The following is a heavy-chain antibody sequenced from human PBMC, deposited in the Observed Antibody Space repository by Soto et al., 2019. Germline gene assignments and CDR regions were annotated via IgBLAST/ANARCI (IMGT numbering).Heavy chain of an antibody. CDR1: GASISSYY. D-gene: IGHD2-8*01. Sequence: QMQLQESGPGLVKPSETLSLTCSVSGASISSYYYTWIRQTPGKGLEWIGYIYLGGSINYTPSFKNRVIISVDRSMNHFPVRLSSVIAAYTSVYYCPRAYYDPNGYSFDPWGQGTLVTVSS. J-gene: IGHJ5*02. CDR2: IYLGGSI. V-gene: IGHV4-59*01. CDR3: PRAYYDPNGYSFDP.